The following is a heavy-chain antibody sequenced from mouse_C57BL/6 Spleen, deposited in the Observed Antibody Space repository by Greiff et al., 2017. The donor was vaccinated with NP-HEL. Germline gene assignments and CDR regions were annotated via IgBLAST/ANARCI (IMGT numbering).Heavy chain of an antibody. J-gene: IGHJ2*01. Sequence: QVQLQQSGAELVKPGASVKISCKASGYAFSSYWMNWVKQRPGKGLEWIGQIYPGDGDTNYNGKFKGKATLTADKSSSTAYMQLSSLTSEDSAVYFCARDYGSSSSLGYWGQGTTLTVSS. CDR1: GYAFSSYW. CDR2: IYPGDGDT. CDR3: ARDYGSSSSLGY. D-gene: IGHD1-1*01. V-gene: IGHV1-80*01.